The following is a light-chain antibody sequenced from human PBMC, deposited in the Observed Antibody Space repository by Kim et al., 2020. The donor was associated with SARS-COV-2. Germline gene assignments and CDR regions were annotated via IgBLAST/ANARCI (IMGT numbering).Light chain of an antibody. V-gene: IGKV3-15*01. CDR3: QQYNNWPPGVS. CDR2: GVS. Sequence: FPGERVTLPCRASQSVGISLAWYQQKPGQAPRVLIYGVSRRATDIPDRFSGSGSGTEFTLTISSLQSEDFGIYYCQQYNNWPPGVSFGGGTKLEIK. J-gene: IGKJ4*01. CDR1: QSVGIS.